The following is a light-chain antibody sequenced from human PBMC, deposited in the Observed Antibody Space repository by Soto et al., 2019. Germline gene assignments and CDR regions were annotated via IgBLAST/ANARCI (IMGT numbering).Light chain of an antibody. CDR1: QSLIYDDGDAY. CDR2: MVS. V-gene: IGKV2-30*01. CDR3: MQGTHWPPT. J-gene: IGKJ1*01. Sequence: LMTQSPLSLPVTLGQPATISCRSSQSLIYDDGDAYLNWFQQRPGQSPRRLIYMVSKRDSGVPDRFSGSGSGTDFTLRISRVEAEDVGFYYCMQGTHWPPTFGQGTKVDI.